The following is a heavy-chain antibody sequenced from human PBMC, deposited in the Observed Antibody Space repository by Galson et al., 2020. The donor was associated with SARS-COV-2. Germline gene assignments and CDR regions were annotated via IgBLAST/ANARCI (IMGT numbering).Heavy chain of an antibody. Sequence: ETSETLSLTCTVSGGSISSDTYYWDWIRQPPGKGLEWIGTIFYGGSTFYNPSLKSRVTISVDTSKNQFSLKLNSVTAADTAMYYCARDGTAMVTNGFDIWGQGTMVTVSS. D-gene: IGHD5-18*01. J-gene: IGHJ3*02. CDR3: ARDGTAMVTNGFDI. CDR1: GGSISSDTYY. V-gene: IGHV4-39*02. CDR2: IFYGGST.